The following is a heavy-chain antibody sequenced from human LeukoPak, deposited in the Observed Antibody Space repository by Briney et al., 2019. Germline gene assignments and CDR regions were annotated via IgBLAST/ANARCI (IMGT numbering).Heavy chain of an antibody. J-gene: IGHJ6*03. D-gene: IGHD2-2*01. CDR3: ARGAERYCSSTSCQVQMIGYHYYMDV. V-gene: IGHV1-8*01. Sequence: ASVKVSCKASGYTFTSYDINWVRQATGQGLEWMGWMNPNSGNTGYAQKFQGRVTMTRNTSISTAYMELSSLRSEDTAVYYCARGAERYCSSTSCQVQMIGYHYYMDVWGKGTTVTVSS. CDR2: MNPNSGNT. CDR1: GYTFTSYD.